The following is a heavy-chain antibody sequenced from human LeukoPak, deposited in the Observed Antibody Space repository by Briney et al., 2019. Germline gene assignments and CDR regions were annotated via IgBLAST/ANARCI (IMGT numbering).Heavy chain of an antibody. CDR2: IITKFNTA. CDR3: ARGLQQQLGWFDP. V-gene: IGHV1-69*05. Sequence: GASVKVSCKASGGTFTNYAISWVRQAPGQGLEWMGGIITKFNTANYAQNFQGRVTITTGGATTTAYMELSSLISEDTAVYYCARGLQQQLGWFDPWGQGTLVTVSS. CDR1: GGTFTNYA. J-gene: IGHJ5*02. D-gene: IGHD6-13*01.